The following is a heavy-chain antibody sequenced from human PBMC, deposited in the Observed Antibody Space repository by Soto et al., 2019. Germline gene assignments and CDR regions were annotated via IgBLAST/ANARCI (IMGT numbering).Heavy chain of an antibody. V-gene: IGHV4-34*01. D-gene: IGHD3-16*02. Sequence: SETLSLTCAVYGGSFSGYYWSWIRQPPGKGLEWIGEINHSGSTNYNPSLKSRVTISVDTSKNQFSLKLSSVTAADTAVYYCARGLYYDYVWGSYRGYYYGMDVWGQGTTVTVSS. CDR3: ARGLYYDYVWGSYRGYYYGMDV. CDR2: INHSGST. CDR1: GGSFSGYY. J-gene: IGHJ6*02.